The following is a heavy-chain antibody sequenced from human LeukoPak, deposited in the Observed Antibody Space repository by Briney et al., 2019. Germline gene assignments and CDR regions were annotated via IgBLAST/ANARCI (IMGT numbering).Heavy chain of an antibody. CDR1: GFTFSNAW. D-gene: IGHD2-15*01. V-gene: IGHV3-15*01. CDR3: TTTVVLPFDI. CDR2: IRSKTEGGTT. J-gene: IGHJ3*02. Sequence: PGGSLRLSCAASGFTFSNAWMSWVRQAPGKGLEWVGRIRSKTEGGTTDYAAPVKGRFTISRDDSKNTLYLQMNSLKTEDTAVYYCTTTVVLPFDIWGQGTMVTVSS.